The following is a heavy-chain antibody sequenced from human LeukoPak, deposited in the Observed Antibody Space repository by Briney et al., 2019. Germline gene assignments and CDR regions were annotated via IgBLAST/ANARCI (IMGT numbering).Heavy chain of an antibody. D-gene: IGHD2-2*01. CDR1: GYTFTGYY. V-gene: IGHV1-2*04. CDR2: INPNSGGT. J-gene: IGHJ4*02. CDR3: ARGGEYQLLSHRFDY. Sequence: ASVKVSCKASGYTFTGYYMHWVRQSPGQGLEWMGWINPNSGGTNYAQKFQGWVTMTRDTSISTAYMELSRLRSDDTAVYYCARGGEYQLLSHRFDYWGQGTLVTVSS.